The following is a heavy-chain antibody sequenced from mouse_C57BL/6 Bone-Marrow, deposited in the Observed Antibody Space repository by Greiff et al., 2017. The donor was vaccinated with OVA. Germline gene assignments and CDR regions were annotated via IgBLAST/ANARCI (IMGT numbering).Heavy chain of an antibody. J-gene: IGHJ4*01. CDR1: GFTFSDYG. Sequence: EVHLVEPGGGLVKPGGSLKLSCAASGFTFSDYGMHWVRQAPEQGLEWVAYISSGSSTIYYADTVKGRFTISRDKAKNTLFLHMTSLTSEDTAIYYCAKSYYDSDYWGQGTSGTVSS. V-gene: IGHV5-17*01. CDR3: AKSYYDSDY. CDR2: ISSGSSTI.